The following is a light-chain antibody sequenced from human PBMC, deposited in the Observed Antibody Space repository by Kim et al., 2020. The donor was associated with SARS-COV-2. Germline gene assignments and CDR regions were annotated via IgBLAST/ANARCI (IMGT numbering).Light chain of an antibody. Sequence: QSVLTQPPSVSAAPGQKVTISCSGSNSNIGKNFVSWYQQLPGTAPKLLIYDNSERPSGIPDRFSGSKSDTSATLAITGLQTGDEADYYCGTWDSSLSAGVFGAGTKGTVL. CDR3: GTWDSSLSAGV. CDR2: DNS. V-gene: IGLV1-51*01. CDR1: NSNIGKNF. J-gene: IGLJ1*01.